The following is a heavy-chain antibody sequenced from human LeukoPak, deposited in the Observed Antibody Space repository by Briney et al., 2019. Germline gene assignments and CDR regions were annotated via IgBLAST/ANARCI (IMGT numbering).Heavy chain of an antibody. CDR3: ARVRSRDGYTVFGY. J-gene: IGHJ4*02. Sequence: GGSLRLSCVASRFIFSVYGMHWVRQAPGKGLEWVAFMSYDENTEYYIDSVKGRFTISRDNSKNTLYLQMNSLRAEDTAVYFCARVRSRDGYTVFGYWGQGTLVTVSS. V-gene: IGHV3-33*05. D-gene: IGHD5-24*01. CDR2: MSYDENTE. CDR1: RFIFSVYG.